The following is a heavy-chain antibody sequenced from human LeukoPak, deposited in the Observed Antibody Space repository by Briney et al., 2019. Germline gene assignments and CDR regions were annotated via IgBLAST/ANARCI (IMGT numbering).Heavy chain of an antibody. J-gene: IGHJ4*02. Sequence: GGSLRLSCAASGFTFSSYSMNWVRQAPGKGLEWVSYISSGSSTIYYADSVKGRFTISRDNAKKSLYLQMSSLRAEDTAVYYCAIDSDSTEDYWGRGTLVTVSS. D-gene: IGHD2/OR15-2a*01. CDR3: AIDSDSTEDY. CDR2: ISSGSSTI. V-gene: IGHV3-48*04. CDR1: GFTFSSYS.